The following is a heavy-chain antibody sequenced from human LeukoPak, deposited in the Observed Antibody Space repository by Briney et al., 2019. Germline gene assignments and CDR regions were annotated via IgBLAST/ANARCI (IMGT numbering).Heavy chain of an antibody. D-gene: IGHD6-6*01. CDR3: ARDSSSSFDY. CDR1: GFTFDDYA. Sequence: GGSLRLSCAASGFTFDDYAMHWVRQAPGKGLEWVSGISWNSGSIGYADSVKGRFTISRDNAKNSLYLQMNSLRAEDTAVYYCARDSSSSFDYWGQGTLVTVSS. J-gene: IGHJ4*02. CDR2: ISWNSGSI. V-gene: IGHV3-9*01.